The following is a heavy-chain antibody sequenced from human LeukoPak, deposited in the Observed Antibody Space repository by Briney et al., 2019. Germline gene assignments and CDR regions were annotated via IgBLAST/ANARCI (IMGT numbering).Heavy chain of an antibody. J-gene: IGHJ3*02. D-gene: IGHD2-15*01. CDR2: IYTSGST. CDR1: GGSISSYY. V-gene: IGHV4-4*07. CDR3: ASTAVVVAATSDAFDI. Sequence: SETLSLTCTVSGGSISSYYWSWIRQPAGKGLEWIGRIYTSGSTNYNPSLKSRVTMSVDTSKNQFSLKLGPVTAADTAVYYCASTAVVVAATSDAFDIWGQGTMVTVSS.